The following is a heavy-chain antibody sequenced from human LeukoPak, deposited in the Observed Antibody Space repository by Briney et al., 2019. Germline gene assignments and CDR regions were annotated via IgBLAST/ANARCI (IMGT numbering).Heavy chain of an antibody. D-gene: IGHD3-22*01. CDR2: INPNSGGT. CDR3: ARALYYDSSGYYSSSYYYFQH. J-gene: IGHJ1*01. V-gene: IGHV1-2*02. CDR1: GYTFTSCY. Sequence: GASVKVSCKASGYTFTSCYLHWVRQAPGQGLEWMGWINPNSGGTNFAQKFQGRVTMTRDTSISTAYMELTRLRSDDTAEYYCARALYYDSSGYYSSSYYYFQHWGQGTLVTVSS.